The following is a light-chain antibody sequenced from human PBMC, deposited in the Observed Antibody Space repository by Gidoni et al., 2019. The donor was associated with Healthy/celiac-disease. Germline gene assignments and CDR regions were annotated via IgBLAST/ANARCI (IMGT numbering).Light chain of an antibody. CDR1: QSVSSSY. Sequence: EIVLTPSPGTLSLSPGERDTLSCRASQSVSSSYLAWYQQKPGQAPRLLIYGASSRSTGIPDRCSGSGSGTDFTLTISRLEPEDFAVYYCQQYGSSPTWTFGQGTKVEIK. J-gene: IGKJ1*01. V-gene: IGKV3-20*01. CDR3: QQYGSSPTWT. CDR2: GAS.